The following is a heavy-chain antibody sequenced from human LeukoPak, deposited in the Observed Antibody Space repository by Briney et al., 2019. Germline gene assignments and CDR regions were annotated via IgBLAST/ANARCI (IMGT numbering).Heavy chain of an antibody. Sequence: SETLSLTCTVSGGSVSSGSYYWSWIRQPPGKGLEWIGYIYYSGSTNYNPSLKSRVTISVDTSKNQFSLKLSSVTAADTAVYYCARDLGDILLGYSYGSNDAFDIWGQGTMVTVSS. J-gene: IGHJ3*02. CDR3: ARDLGDILLGYSYGSNDAFDI. CDR2: IYYSGST. CDR1: GGSVSSGSYY. D-gene: IGHD5-18*01. V-gene: IGHV4-61*01.